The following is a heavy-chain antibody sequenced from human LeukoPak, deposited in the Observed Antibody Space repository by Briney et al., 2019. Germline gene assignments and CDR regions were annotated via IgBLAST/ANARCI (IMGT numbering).Heavy chain of an antibody. Sequence: GGSLRLSCAASGFTFSSYSMNWVRQAPGKGLEWVSYISSSSTIYYADSVKGRFTISRDNAKNSLYLQMNSLRAEDTAVYYCAELGITMIGGIWGKGTTVTISS. D-gene: IGHD3-10*02. V-gene: IGHV3-48*01. CDR1: GFTFSSYS. CDR3: AELGITMIGGI. CDR2: ISSSSTI. J-gene: IGHJ6*04.